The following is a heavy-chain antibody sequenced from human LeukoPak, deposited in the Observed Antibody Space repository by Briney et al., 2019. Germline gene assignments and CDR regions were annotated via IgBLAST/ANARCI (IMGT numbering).Heavy chain of an antibody. CDR2: IYYSGST. CDR1: GGSISSYY. V-gene: IGHV4-59*01. D-gene: IGHD5-18*01. CDR3: ARGRGYTYGIDAFDT. Sequence: SETLSLTCNVSGGSISSYYWSWIRQPPGKGLEWIGYIYYSGSTNYNPSLKSRVTISVDTSKKQFSLKVSSVTAADTAVYFCARGRGYTYGIDAFDTWGQGTMVTVSS. J-gene: IGHJ3*02.